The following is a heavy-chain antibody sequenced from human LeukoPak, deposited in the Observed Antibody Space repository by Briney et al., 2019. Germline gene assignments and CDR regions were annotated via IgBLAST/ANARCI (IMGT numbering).Heavy chain of an antibody. CDR3: ARWGTVVAATSTTYSGWFDP. CDR1: GYTFTGYY. CDR2: INPSGGST. D-gene: IGHD2-15*01. V-gene: IGHV1-46*01. Sequence: GASVKVSCKASGYTFTGYYMHWVRQAPGQGLEWMGIINPSGGSTSYAQKFQGRVTMARDTSTSTVYMELSSLRSEDTAVYYCARWGTVVAATSTTYSGWFDPWGQGTLVTVSS. J-gene: IGHJ5*02.